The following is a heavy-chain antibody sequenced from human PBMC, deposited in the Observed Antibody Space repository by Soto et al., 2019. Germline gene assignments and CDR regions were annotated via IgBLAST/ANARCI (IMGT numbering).Heavy chain of an antibody. CDR1: GYTFTSYY. Sequence: QVQLVQSGAEVKKPGASVKVSCKASGYTFTSYYMHWVRQAPGQGLEWMGIINPSGGSTSYAQKFQGRVTMTRDTSTSTVYMKLSSLRSEDTAVYYCACIAAAGTDYYYYGMDVWGQGTTVTVSS. CDR3: ACIAAAGTDYYYYGMDV. CDR2: INPSGGST. J-gene: IGHJ6*02. V-gene: IGHV1-46*03. D-gene: IGHD6-13*01.